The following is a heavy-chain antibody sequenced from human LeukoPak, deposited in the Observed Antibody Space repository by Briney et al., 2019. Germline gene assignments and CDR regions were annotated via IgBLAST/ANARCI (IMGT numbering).Heavy chain of an antibody. D-gene: IGHD3-22*01. Sequence: ASVKVSCKASGYTFTGYYMHWVRQAPGQGLEWMGWINPNSGGTNYAQKFQGRVTMTRDTSIGTAYMELSRLRSDDTAVYYCARGRYYYDNLDYWGQGTLVTVSS. CDR2: INPNSGGT. V-gene: IGHV1-2*02. J-gene: IGHJ4*02. CDR1: GYTFTGYY. CDR3: ARGRYYYDNLDY.